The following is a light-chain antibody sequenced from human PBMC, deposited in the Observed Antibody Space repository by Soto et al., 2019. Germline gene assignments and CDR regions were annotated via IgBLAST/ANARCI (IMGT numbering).Light chain of an antibody. CDR1: SSDVGSYDL. CDR2: EGS. J-gene: IGLJ2*01. Sequence: QSALTQPASVSGSPGQSITISCTGTSSDVGSYDLVSWYQQNPGKAPKLMIHEGSKRPSGVSNRFSGSKSGNTASLTISGLQADDEADYYCCSYAGSSTYVVFGGGTKVTVL. CDR3: CSYAGSSTYVV. V-gene: IGLV2-23*01.